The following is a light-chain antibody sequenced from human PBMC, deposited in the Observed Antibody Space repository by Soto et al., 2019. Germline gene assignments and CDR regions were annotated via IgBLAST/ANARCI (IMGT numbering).Light chain of an antibody. CDR3: SSYTSSSTRV. CDR1: SSDVGAYDY. CDR2: EVS. Sequence: QSVLTQPASVSGSPGQSITISCTGTSSDVGAYDYVSWYQQHPDKAPKLMIYEVSNRPSGVSNRFSGSKSVNTATPTISGLQADDEADYYCSSYTSSSTRVFGTGTKVIVL. J-gene: IGLJ1*01. V-gene: IGLV2-14*03.